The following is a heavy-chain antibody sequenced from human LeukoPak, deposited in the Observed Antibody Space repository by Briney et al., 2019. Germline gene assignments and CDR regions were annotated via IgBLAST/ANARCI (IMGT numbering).Heavy chain of an antibody. CDR1: GFTFSSYS. J-gene: IGHJ6*03. V-gene: IGHV3-30*02. CDR2: IRYDGSNK. D-gene: IGHD1-26*01. CDR3: AKDPKELRLYYYYMDV. Sequence: GGSLRLSCAASGFTFSSYSMNWVRQAPGEGLEWVAFIRYDGSNKYYADSVKGRFTISRDNSKNTLYLQMNSLRAEDTAVYYCAKDPKELRLYYYYMDVWGKGTTVTVSS.